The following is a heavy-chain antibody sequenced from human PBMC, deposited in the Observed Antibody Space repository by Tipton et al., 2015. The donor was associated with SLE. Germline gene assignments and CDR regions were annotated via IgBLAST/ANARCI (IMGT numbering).Heavy chain of an antibody. CDR1: GGSFSGYY. CDR2: ISHSGST. V-gene: IGHV4-34*01. CDR3: ARGPVAPL. J-gene: IGHJ4*02. Sequence: TLSLTCAVYGGSFSGYYWSWIRQPPGKGLEWIGEISHSGSTNYNPSLKSRVTISVDTSKNQFSLKLSSVTAADTAVYYCARGPVAPLWGQGTLVTVSS. D-gene: IGHD4-23*01.